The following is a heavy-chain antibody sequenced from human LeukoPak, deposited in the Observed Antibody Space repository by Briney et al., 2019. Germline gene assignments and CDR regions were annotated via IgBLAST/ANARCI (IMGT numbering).Heavy chain of an antibody. J-gene: IGHJ5*02. CDR3: ARVGYYDSSGYYEGFDP. CDR2: ISGSSGYI. Sequence: GGSLRLPCAASGFTFSTYSMNWVRQAPGKGLEWVSSISGSSGYIYYADSVKGRFTISRDNAKNSLYLQMNSLRAEDTAVYYCARVGYYDSSGYYEGFDPWGQGTLVTVSS. CDR1: GFTFSTYS. D-gene: IGHD3-22*01. V-gene: IGHV3-21*01.